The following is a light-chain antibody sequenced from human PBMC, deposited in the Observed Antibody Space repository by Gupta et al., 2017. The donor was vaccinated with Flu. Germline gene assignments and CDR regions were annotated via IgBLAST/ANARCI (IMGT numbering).Light chain of an antibody. CDR2: EVS. V-gene: IGLV2-14*01. J-gene: IGLJ3*02. CDR3: SSYTSSSTLWV. Sequence: QSALTQPASVSGSPGQSITISCTGTSSDVGGYNYVSWYQQHAGKAPKVIIYEVSNRPSGVSNRFSGSKSGNTASLTISGLQAEDEADYYCSSYTSSSTLWVFGGGTRLTVL. CDR1: SSDVGGYNY.